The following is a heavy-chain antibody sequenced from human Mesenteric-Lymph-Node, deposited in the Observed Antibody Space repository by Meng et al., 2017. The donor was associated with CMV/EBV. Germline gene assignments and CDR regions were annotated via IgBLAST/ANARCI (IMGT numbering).Heavy chain of an antibody. Sequence: GESLKISCAASGFTFSGYGMHWVRQAPGKGLEWVAVISYDGSNKYYADSVKGRFTISRDNSKNTLYLQMNSLRAEDTAVYYCARAIVVVPAAIWVSAFDIWGQGTMVTVSS. CDR3: ARAIVVVPAAIWVSAFDI. D-gene: IGHD2-2*02. V-gene: IGHV3-30-3*01. CDR2: ISYDGSNK. J-gene: IGHJ3*02. CDR1: GFTFSGYG.